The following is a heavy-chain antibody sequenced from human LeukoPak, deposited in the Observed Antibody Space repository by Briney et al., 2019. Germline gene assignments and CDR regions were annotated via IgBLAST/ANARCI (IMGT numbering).Heavy chain of an antibody. CDR2: ISYDGSNK. V-gene: IGHV3-30*18. D-gene: IGHD6-19*01. J-gene: IGHJ6*03. Sequence: GGSLRLSCAASGFTFSSYGMHWVRQAPGKGLEWVAVISYDGSNKYYADSVKGRFTISRDNSKNTLYLQMNSLRAEDTAVYYCAKAGYSSGWYSYYYYYYMDVWGKGTTVTVSS. CDR1: GFTFSSYG. CDR3: AKAGYSSGWYSYYYYYYMDV.